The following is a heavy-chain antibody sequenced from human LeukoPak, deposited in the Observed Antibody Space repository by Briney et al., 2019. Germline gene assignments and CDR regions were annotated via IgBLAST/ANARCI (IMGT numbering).Heavy chain of an antibody. V-gene: IGHV3-66*01. CDR2: IYSGGST. Sequence: GGSLRLSCAASGFTVGSNYMSWVRQAPGKGLEWVSVIYSGGSTYYADSVKGRFTISRDNSKNTLYLQMNSLRAEDTAVYYCAKDNGDYVDYYYGMDAWGQGTTVTVSS. CDR3: AKDNGDYVDYYYGMDA. CDR1: GFTVGSNY. J-gene: IGHJ6*02. D-gene: IGHD4-17*01.